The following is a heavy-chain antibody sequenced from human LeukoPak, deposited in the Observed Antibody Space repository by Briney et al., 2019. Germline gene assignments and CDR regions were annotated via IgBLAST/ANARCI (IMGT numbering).Heavy chain of an antibody. CDR3: ARGVTGDTATPFDY. CDR1: GGSFSGYY. D-gene: IGHD5-18*01. V-gene: IGHV4-34*01. Sequence: PSETLSLTCAVYGGSFSGYYWSWIRQPPGEGLEWIGEINHSGSTNYNPSLKSRVTISVDTSKNQFSLKLSSVTAADTAVYYCARGVTGDTATPFDYWGQGTLVTVSS. J-gene: IGHJ4*02. CDR2: INHSGST.